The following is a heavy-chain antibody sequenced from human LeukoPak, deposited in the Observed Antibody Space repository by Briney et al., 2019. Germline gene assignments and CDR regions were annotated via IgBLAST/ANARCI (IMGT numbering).Heavy chain of an antibody. CDR1: GGSISSYY. D-gene: IGHD6-6*01. Sequence: SETLSLTCTVSGGSISSYYWSWIQQPPGKGLEWIGYIYYSGSTNYNPSLKSRVTISVDTSKNQFSLKLSSVTAADTAVYYCARIAARPINYYYYYYMDVWGKGTTVTVSS. CDR3: ARIAARPINYYYYYYMDV. CDR2: IYYSGST. J-gene: IGHJ6*03. V-gene: IGHV4-59*08.